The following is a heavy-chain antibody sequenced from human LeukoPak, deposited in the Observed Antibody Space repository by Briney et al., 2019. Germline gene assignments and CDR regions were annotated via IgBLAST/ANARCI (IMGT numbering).Heavy chain of an antibody. CDR2: IYPGDSDT. J-gene: IGHJ3*02. CDR1: GYSFTSYW. D-gene: IGHD2-2*03. Sequence: GESLKISCKGSGYSFTSYWIGWVRQMPGEGLEWMGIIYPGDSDTRYSPSFQGQVTISADKSISTAYLQWSSLKASDTAMYYGARHLKDRGYCSSTSCYSLGAFDIWGQGTMVTVSS. CDR3: ARHLKDRGYCSSTSCYSLGAFDI. V-gene: IGHV5-51*01.